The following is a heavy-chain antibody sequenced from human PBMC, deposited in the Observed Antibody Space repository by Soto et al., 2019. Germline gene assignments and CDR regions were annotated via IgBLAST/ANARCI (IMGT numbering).Heavy chain of an antibody. J-gene: IGHJ3*01. D-gene: IGHD6-19*01. Sequence: QLQLVESGGGVVQPEKSLRLSCEASGFTFSAFDMHWVRKSPGKGLEWVATSSYDGDTKYYANSVKGRFTISRDNSRNTLDLHMNSLRAEDTAMYYCTRDWSAVIGTPFDLWGQGTMVVVSS. CDR2: SSYDGDTK. CDR3: TRDWSAVIGTPFDL. V-gene: IGHV3-30-3*01. CDR1: GFTFSAFD.